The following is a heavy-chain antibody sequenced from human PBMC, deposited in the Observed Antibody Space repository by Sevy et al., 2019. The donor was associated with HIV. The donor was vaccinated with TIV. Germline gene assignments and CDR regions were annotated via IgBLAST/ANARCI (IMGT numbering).Heavy chain of an antibody. V-gene: IGHV3-30*18. CDR1: GFTFNGYG. D-gene: IGHD3-10*01. CDR3: AKGLHYGSGSYYGGTDY. Sequence: GGSLRLSCAASGFTFNGYGMHGVRQAPCKGLEWVAVILYDGSNEYYADSVKGRFTISRDNSKNTVYLQMNRLRTEDTAVYYCAKGLHYGSGSYYGGTDYWGQGTLVTVSS. J-gene: IGHJ4*02. CDR2: ILYDGSNE.